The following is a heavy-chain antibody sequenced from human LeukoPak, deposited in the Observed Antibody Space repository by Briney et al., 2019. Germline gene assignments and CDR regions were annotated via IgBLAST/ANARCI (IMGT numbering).Heavy chain of an antibody. V-gene: IGHV3-23*01. CDR3: AKERRYFDWAIDY. CDR1: GFTLSNFG. CDR2: ISGSGGSI. D-gene: IGHD3-9*01. J-gene: IGHJ4*02. Sequence: GGSLRLSCAASGFTLSNFGMSWVRQAPGKGLEWVSGISGSGGSIHYADSVKGRFTISRDNSKNTLYLQMNSLRVEDTAVYFCAKERRYFDWAIDYWGQGALVTVSS.